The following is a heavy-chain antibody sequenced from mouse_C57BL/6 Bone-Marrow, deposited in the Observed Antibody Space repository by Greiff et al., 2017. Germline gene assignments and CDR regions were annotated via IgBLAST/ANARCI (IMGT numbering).Heavy chain of an antibody. Sequence: QVQLKQSDAELVKPGASVKISCKVSGYTFTDHTIHWMKQRPEQGLEWIGYIYPRDGSPQYHAQFQGQATLTADKSYSTAYMQLNRLTSEDSAVYFCARDGDYSWFAYWGQGTLVTVSA. D-gene: IGHD2-4*01. CDR1: GYTFTDHT. J-gene: IGHJ3*01. CDR2: IYPRDGSP. V-gene: IGHV1-78*01. CDR3: ARDGDYSWFAY.